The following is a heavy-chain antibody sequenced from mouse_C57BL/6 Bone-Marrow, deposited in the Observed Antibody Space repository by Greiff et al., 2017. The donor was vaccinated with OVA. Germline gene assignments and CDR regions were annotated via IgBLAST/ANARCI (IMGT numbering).Heavy chain of an antibody. D-gene: IGHD3-2*02. CDR3: ARTAHATVLLSYFDY. CDR1: GYTFTSYW. V-gene: IGHV1-52*01. J-gene: IGHJ2*01. CDR2: IDPSDSET. Sequence: QVQLQQPGAELVRPGSSVKLSCKASGYTFTSYWMHWVKQRPIQGLEWIGNIDPSDSETHYNQTFKDKATLPVDKSSSTSYMQLSSLTSQASAVSYCARTAHATVLLSYFDYWGQGTTLTVSS.